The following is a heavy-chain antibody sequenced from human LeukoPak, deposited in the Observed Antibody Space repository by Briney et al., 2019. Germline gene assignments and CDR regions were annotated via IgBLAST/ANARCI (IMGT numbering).Heavy chain of an antibody. CDR3: TTEDDSSGYEGFDY. CDR2: ISGSGGST. CDR1: GFTFSSYA. Sequence: GGSLRLSCAASGFTFSSYAMSWVRQAPGKGLEWVSAISGSGGSTYYADSVKGRFTISRDNSKNTLYLQMNSLRAEDTAVYYCTTEDDSSGYEGFDYWGQGTLVTVSS. D-gene: IGHD3-22*01. V-gene: IGHV3-23*01. J-gene: IGHJ4*02.